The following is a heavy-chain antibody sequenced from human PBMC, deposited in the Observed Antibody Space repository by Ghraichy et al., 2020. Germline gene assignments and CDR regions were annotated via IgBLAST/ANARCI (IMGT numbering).Heavy chain of an antibody. CDR2: IRYDGSNQ. Sequence: GGSLRLSCAASGFTFSSYGMHWVRQVPGKGLEWVAYIRYDGSNQYYADSVKGRFTISRDNSKNTLYLQMNSLRAEDTAVYYCAKARGVFYGSGGDVHFDYWGQGTLVTVSS. V-gene: IGHV3-30*02. CDR3: AKARGVFYGSGGDVHFDY. CDR1: GFTFSSYG. D-gene: IGHD3-10*01. J-gene: IGHJ4*02.